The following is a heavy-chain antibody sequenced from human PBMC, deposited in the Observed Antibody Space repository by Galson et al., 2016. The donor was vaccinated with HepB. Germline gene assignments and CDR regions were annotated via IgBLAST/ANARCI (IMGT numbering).Heavy chain of an antibody. CDR3: ARDVVGAAFDS. CDR2: IGRSGSPR. V-gene: IGHV3-48*03. D-gene: IGHD1-26*01. Sequence: SLRLSCAASGLTFSPYEMSWVRQGPGKGLAWVSYIGRSGSPRYYADSVQGRFTISRDNAKNSLYLQMNSLRAEDTAVYYCARDVVGAAFDSWGQGTLVTVSS. J-gene: IGHJ4*02. CDR1: GLTFSPYE.